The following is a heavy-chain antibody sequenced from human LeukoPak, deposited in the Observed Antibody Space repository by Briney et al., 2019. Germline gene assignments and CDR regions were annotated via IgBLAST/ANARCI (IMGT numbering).Heavy chain of an antibody. Sequence: SVKVPCKASGGTFSSYAISWVRQAPGQGLEWMGGIIPIFGTANYAQKFQGRVTITADESTSTAYMELSSLRSEDTAVYYCARGVTAARLDAFDIWGQGTMVTVSS. V-gene: IGHV1-69*13. CDR2: IIPIFGTA. CDR1: GGTFSSYA. CDR3: ARGVTAARLDAFDI. D-gene: IGHD6-6*01. J-gene: IGHJ3*02.